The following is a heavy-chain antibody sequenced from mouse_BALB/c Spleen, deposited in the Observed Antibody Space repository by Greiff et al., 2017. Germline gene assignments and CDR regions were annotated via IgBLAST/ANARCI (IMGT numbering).Heavy chain of an antibody. V-gene: IGHV2-9*02. J-gene: IGHJ2*01. D-gene: IGHD1-1*01. Sequence: VMLVESGPGLVAPSQSLSITCTVSGFSLTSYGVHWVRQLPGKGLEWLGVIWAGGSTNYNSALMSRLSISKDNSKSQVFLKMNSLQTDDTAMYYCARDGGLRYYFDYWGQGTTLTVSS. CDR3: ARDGGLRYYFDY. CDR2: IWAGGST. CDR1: GFSLTSYG.